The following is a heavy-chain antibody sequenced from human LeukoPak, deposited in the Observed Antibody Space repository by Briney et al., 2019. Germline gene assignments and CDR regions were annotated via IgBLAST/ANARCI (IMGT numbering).Heavy chain of an antibody. CDR3: ARDQGMTTVLN. CDR2: ISSSGSTI. V-gene: IGHV3-48*04. Sequence: GGSLRLSCAASGFTFSSYWMSWVRQAPGKGLEWVSYISSSGSTIYYADSVKGRFTISRDNAKNSLYLQMNSLRAEDTAVYYCARDQGMTTVLNWGQGTLVTVSS. J-gene: IGHJ4*02. CDR1: GFTFSSYW. D-gene: IGHD4-23*01.